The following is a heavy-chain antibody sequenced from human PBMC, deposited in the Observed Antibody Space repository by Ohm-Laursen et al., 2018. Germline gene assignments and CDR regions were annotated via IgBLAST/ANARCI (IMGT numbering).Heavy chain of an antibody. Sequence: SLRLSCTASGFTFSNHGMHWVRQAPGKGLEWVAIISRDGSTKYYGDSVKGRFTISRDNSKNTLYLQMNSLRAKDTAVYYCASVTAGWGQGTLVTVSS. V-gene: IGHV3-30*03. CDR3: ASVTAG. CDR2: ISRDGSTK. D-gene: IGHD4-11*01. J-gene: IGHJ4*02. CDR1: GFTFSNHG.